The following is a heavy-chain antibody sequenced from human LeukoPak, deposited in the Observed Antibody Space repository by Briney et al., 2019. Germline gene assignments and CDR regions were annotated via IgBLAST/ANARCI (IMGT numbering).Heavy chain of an antibody. CDR3: ATLTTVVTAYYFDY. CDR2: IYHSGST. J-gene: IGHJ4*02. V-gene: IGHV4-4*09. D-gene: IGHD4-23*01. CDR1: GFTFSSYA. Sequence: GSLRLSCAASGFTFSSYAMSWIRQPPGKGLEWIGYIYHSGSTDYNPSIKSRVTISVDTSKSQFSLKLTSVTAADTAVYYCATLTTVVTAYYFDYWGQGTLVTVSS.